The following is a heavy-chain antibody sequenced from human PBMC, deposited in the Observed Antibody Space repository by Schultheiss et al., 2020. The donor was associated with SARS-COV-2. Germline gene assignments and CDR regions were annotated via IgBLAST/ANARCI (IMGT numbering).Heavy chain of an antibody. D-gene: IGHD6-13*01. Sequence: GESLKISCKGSGYSFTSYWIGWVRQMPGKGLEWMGRIDPSDSYTNYSPSFQGHVTISADKSISTAYLQWSSLKASDTAMYYCARPLGAAAGLGWFDPWGQGTLVTVSS. CDR1: GYSFTSYW. V-gene: IGHV5-10-1*01. J-gene: IGHJ5*02. CDR3: ARPLGAAAGLGWFDP. CDR2: IDPSDSYT.